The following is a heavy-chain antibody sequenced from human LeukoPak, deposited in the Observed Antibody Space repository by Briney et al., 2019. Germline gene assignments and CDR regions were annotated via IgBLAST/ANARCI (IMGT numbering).Heavy chain of an antibody. V-gene: IGHV4-59*08. CDR3: AGYGAIPEY. CDR2: IYYRGST. Sequence: SETLSLTCTVSGCSMGTYYWNWVRQPPGKGLEWVGYIYYRGSTTYNPSLKSGLTISDDTNTNQSSLQLIYVPAADAAALYCAGYGAIPEYWGQGSLVIVSS. J-gene: IGHJ4*02. D-gene: IGHD2-21*01. CDR1: GCSMGTYY.